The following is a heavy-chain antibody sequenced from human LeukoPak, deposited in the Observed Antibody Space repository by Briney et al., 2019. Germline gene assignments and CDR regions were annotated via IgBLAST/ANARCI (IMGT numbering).Heavy chain of an antibody. V-gene: IGHV4-59*01. CDR3: ARGLNNRKSGRRFDVFEI. Sequence: PSETLSLTCTISGGSISTYNWSWLRQPRGKGLEWIAYVCYSGSTNYNPSLKSRVTISADTSKNQFSLRLTSVTAADTAVYYCARGLNNRKSGRRFDVFEIWGQGTMVTVSS. J-gene: IGHJ3*02. CDR1: GGSISTYN. D-gene: IGHD1-14*01. CDR2: VCYSGST.